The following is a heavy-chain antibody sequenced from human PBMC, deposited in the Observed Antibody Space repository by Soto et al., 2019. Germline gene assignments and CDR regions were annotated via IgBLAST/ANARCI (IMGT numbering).Heavy chain of an antibody. Sequence: SETLSLTCTVSGGSISSYYWSWIRQPPGKGLEWIGYIYYSGSTNYNPSLKSRVTISVDTSKNQFSLKLSSVTAADTAVYYCARAFLKGGNWLDPWGQGTLVTVSS. CDR2: IYYSGST. CDR3: ARAFLKGGNWLDP. D-gene: IGHD3-3*02. CDR1: GGSISSYY. J-gene: IGHJ5*02. V-gene: IGHV4-59*01.